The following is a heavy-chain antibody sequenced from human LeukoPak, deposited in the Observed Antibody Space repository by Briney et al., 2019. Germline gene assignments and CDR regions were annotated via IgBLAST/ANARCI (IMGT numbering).Heavy chain of an antibody. CDR3: ARATRRQLWSFDY. Sequence: GGSLRLSCAASGFTFSSYAMSWVRQAPGKGLEWVSAISGSGGSTYYADSVKGRFTISRDNSKNTLYLQMNSLRAEDTAVYYCARATRRQLWSFDYWGQGTLVTVSS. D-gene: IGHD5-18*01. J-gene: IGHJ4*02. V-gene: IGHV3-23*01. CDR2: ISGSGGST. CDR1: GFTFSSYA.